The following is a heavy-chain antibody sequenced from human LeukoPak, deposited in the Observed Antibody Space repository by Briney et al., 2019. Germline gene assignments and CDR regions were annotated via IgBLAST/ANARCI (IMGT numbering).Heavy chain of an antibody. J-gene: IGHJ5*02. CDR1: GFTFSRYG. Sequence: GGSLRLSCAASGFTFSRYGMHWVRQAPGKGLEWVAFIRFDGTNKYYADSVKGRFTISRDNSKNSLYLQMNNLRVEDTALYYCARDQLLHRNWFDAWGQGTLVTVSS. CDR3: ARDQLLHRNWFDA. V-gene: IGHV3-30*02. CDR2: IRFDGTNK. D-gene: IGHD3-22*01.